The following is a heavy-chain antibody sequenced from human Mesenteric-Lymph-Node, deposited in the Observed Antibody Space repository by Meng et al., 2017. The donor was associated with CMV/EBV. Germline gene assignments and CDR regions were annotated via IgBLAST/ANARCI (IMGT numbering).Heavy chain of an antibody. CDR1: GFIFSDYS. D-gene: IGHD2-21*02. Sequence: GESLKISCAASGFIFSDYSMNWVRQAPGKGLEWVSSISRDNNYIFYEDSIKGRFTISRDNAKNSLYLQMNSLRAEDTAVYYCAKPKRGGTAVAAPRTWGQGTLVTVSS. CDR2: ISRDNNYI. V-gene: IGHV3-21*04. CDR3: AKPKRGGTAVAAPRT. J-gene: IGHJ5*02.